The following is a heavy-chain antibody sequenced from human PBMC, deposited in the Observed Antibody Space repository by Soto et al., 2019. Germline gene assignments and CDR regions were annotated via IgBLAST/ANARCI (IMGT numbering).Heavy chain of an antibody. CDR3: TRVVSFGSAEYSYTYGMDV. Sequence: EVQLVESGGGLVQPGGSLRLSCAASGFTFNTYWMHWVRQAPGKGLVWVSRANSDGSSTTYADSVKGRFTISRDNARNTLYLVMNRLTDGDPAVYYCTRVVSFGSAEYSYTYGMDVWGQGTTVTVSS. CDR2: ANSDGSST. D-gene: IGHD1-26*01. J-gene: IGHJ6*02. V-gene: IGHV3-74*03. CDR1: GFTFNTYW.